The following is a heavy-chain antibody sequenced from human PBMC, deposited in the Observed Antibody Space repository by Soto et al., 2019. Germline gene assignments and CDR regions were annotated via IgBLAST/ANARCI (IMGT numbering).Heavy chain of an antibody. V-gene: IGHV4-31*03. CDR3: ARDLRGRRSGRFDP. D-gene: IGHD3-10*01. Sequence: QVQLQESGPGLVKPSQTLSLTCTLSGDPITSGGFFWTWIRQHPAKGLAWIGYIYYTGVTYYNPSLRSRATISVDTSKNQFSLNLRSVTAADTAMYYCARDLRGRRSGRFDPWGQGTLVTVSS. CDR2: IYYTGVT. J-gene: IGHJ5*02. CDR1: GDPITSGGFF.